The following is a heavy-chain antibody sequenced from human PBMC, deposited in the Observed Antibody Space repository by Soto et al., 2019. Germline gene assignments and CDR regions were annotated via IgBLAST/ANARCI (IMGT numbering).Heavy chain of an antibody. CDR3: GRNGFHIGGFTGY. V-gene: IGHV4-39*01. J-gene: IGHJ4*02. CDR2: IYYSVST. D-gene: IGHD5-12*01. CDR1: GGSISSSSYY. Sequence: SETLSLTCTVSGGSISSSSYYWGWIRQPPGKGLEWIGSIYYSVSTYYNTSLKSRVTISVDTSKNQFSLKLSSVTAEDRVLYYWGRNGFHIGGFTGYRGEGTLVT.